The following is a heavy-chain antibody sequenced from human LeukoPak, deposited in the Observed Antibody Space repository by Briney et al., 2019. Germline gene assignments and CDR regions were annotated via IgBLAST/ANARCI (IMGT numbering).Heavy chain of an antibody. CDR3: AGGYCSGGSCSLDF. CDR1: GGTFSTYA. J-gene: IGHJ4*02. D-gene: IGHD2-15*01. Sequence: SVKVSCKASGGTFSTYAISWVRQAPGQGLEWMGGIIPIFGSANYAQKFQGRVTITADKSTSTAYMELSSLRSEDTAVSYCAGGYCSGGSCSLDFWGQGTLVTVSS. V-gene: IGHV1-69*06. CDR2: IIPIFGSA.